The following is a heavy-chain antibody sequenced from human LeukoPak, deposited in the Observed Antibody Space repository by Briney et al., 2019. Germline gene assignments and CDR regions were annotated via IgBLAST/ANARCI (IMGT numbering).Heavy chain of an antibody. CDR2: ISYDGSNK. CDR1: GFTFSSYG. D-gene: IGHD3-22*01. J-gene: IGHJ4*02. V-gene: IGHV3-30*18. CDR3: AKDPERDYYDSSGYFDY. Sequence: GRSLRLSCAASGFTFSSYGMHWVRQAPGKGLEWVAVISYDGSNKYYADSVKGRFTISRDNSKNTLYLQMNSLRAEDTAVYYCAKDPERDYYDSSGYFDYWGQGTLVTVSS.